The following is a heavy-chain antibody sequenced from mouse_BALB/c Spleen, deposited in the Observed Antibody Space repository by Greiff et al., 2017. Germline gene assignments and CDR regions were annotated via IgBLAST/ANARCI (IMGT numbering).Heavy chain of an antibody. Sequence: VQLQQSGTVLARPGASVKMSCKASGYTFTSYWMHWVKQRPGQGLEWIGAIYPGNSDTSYNQKFKGKAKLTAVTSTSTAYMELSSLTNEDSAVYYCTRGPYYYGSSYALAYWGQGTLVTVSA. V-gene: IGHV1-5*01. CDR2: IYPGNSDT. J-gene: IGHJ3*01. D-gene: IGHD1-1*01. CDR1: GYTFTSYW. CDR3: TRGPYYYGSSYALAY.